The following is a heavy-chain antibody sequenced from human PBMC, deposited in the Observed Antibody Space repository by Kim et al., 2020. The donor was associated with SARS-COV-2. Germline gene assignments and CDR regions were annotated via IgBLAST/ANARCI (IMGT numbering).Heavy chain of an antibody. CDR1: GGSISSSSYY. CDR3: ARDRTSVHGNYGSGSYVDY. Sequence: SETLSLTCTVSGGSISSSSYYWGWIRQPPGKGLEWIGSIYYSGSTYYNPSLKSRVTISVDTSKNQFSLKLSSVTAADTAVYYCARDRTSVHGNYGSGSYVDYWGQGTLVTVSS. J-gene: IGHJ4*02. D-gene: IGHD3-10*01. V-gene: IGHV4-39*07. CDR2: IYYSGST.